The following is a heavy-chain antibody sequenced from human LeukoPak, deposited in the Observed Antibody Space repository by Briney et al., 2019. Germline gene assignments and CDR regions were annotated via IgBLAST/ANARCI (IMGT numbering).Heavy chain of an antibody. J-gene: IGHJ6*04. CDR3: AELGITMIGGV. CDR1: GFTLSSYA. V-gene: IGHV3-48*03. Sequence: RGSLRLSCAVSGFTLSSYAMHWVRPAAGKGLEWVSYISSSGSTIYYADSVKGRFTISRDNAKNSLYRQMNSLRAEDTAVYYCAELGITMIGGVWGKGTTVTISS. CDR2: ISSSGSTI. D-gene: IGHD3-10*02.